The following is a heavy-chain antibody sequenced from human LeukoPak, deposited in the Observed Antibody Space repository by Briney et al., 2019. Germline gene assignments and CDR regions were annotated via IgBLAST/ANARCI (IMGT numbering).Heavy chain of an antibody. D-gene: IGHD3-22*01. CDR2: ISGSGGST. J-gene: IGHJ4*02. CDR1: GFTFSSYA. Sequence: GGSLRLSCAASGFTFSSYAMSWVRQAPGKGLEWVSAISGSGGSTYYADSVEGRFTISRDNSKNTLYLQMNSLRAEDTAVYYCAKSGKDSSGLFDYWGQGTLVTVSS. CDR3: AKSGKDSSGLFDY. V-gene: IGHV3-23*01.